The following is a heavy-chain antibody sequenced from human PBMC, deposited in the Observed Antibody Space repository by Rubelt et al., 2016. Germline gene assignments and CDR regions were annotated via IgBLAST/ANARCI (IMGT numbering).Heavy chain of an antibody. Sequence: EVQLVASGGGLVQPGGSLRLSCAASGFTFSNYDMNWVRQAPGRGLEWLSYINSISSTIYYADSVKGRFTISRDNAKNSLYLQRNSLEAEDTAVYYCARREDTSAWRPWGRGTLVTVSS. CDR3: ARREDTSAWRP. CDR2: INSISSTI. J-gene: IGHJ5*02. V-gene: IGHV3-48*04. D-gene: IGHD6-19*01. CDR1: GFTFSNYD.